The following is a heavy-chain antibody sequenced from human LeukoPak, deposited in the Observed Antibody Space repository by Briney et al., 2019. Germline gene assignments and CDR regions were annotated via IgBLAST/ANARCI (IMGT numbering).Heavy chain of an antibody. V-gene: IGHV3-33*01. CDR3: ARASDGYRTDYFDY. Sequence: GGSLRLSCAASGFTFSSYGMRWVRQAPGKGLEWGAGIWYDGSNKYYADSVKGRFTISRDNSKNTLYLQMNSLRAEDTAVYYCARASDGYRTDYFDYWGQGTLVTVSS. CDR2: IWYDGSNK. CDR1: GFTFSSYG. D-gene: IGHD5-24*01. J-gene: IGHJ4*02.